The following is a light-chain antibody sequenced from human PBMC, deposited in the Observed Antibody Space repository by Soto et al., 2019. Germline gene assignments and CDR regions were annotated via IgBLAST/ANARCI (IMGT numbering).Light chain of an antibody. V-gene: IGLV1-40*01. J-gene: IGLJ3*02. Sequence: QSVLTQPPSVSGAPGQRVTISCTGSSSNIGAGYDVHWYQQLPGTAPKLLIYGNSNRPSGVPDRFSGSKSGTSASLAITGLQAEDEAEYYWQSYDSSLSGWVFGGGTKLTVL. CDR1: SSNIGAGYD. CDR2: GNS. CDR3: QSYDSSLSGWV.